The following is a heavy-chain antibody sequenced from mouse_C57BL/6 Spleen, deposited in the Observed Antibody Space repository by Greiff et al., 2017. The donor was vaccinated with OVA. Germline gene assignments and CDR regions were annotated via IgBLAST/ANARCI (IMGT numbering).Heavy chain of an antibody. Sequence: QVQLQQSGPGLVAPSQSLSITCTVSGFSLTSYAISWVRQPPGKGLEWLGVIWTGGGTHYNSALKSRLSISKDNSKSQVFLKMNSLQTDDTARYYCARKGTGSAMDYWGQGTSVTVSS. CDR3: ARKGTGSAMDY. J-gene: IGHJ4*01. V-gene: IGHV2-9-1*01. D-gene: IGHD4-1*01. CDR1: GFSLTSYA. CDR2: IWTGGGT.